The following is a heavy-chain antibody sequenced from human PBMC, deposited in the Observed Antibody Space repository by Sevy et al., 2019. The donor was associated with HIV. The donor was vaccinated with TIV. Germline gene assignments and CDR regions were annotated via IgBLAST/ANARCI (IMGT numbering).Heavy chain of an antibody. V-gene: IGHV3-7*01. CDR2: IKQDGSEK. D-gene: IGHD3-3*01. Sequence: GGYLRLSCAASGFTFSSYWMSWVRQAPGKGLEWMANIKQDGSEKYYVDSVKGRFTISRDNAKNLLYLQMNSLRAEDTAVYYCMIDSGDFWSGRPSGYFDYWGQGTLVTVSS. CDR1: GFTFSSYW. CDR3: MIDSGDFWSGRPSGYFDY. J-gene: IGHJ4*02.